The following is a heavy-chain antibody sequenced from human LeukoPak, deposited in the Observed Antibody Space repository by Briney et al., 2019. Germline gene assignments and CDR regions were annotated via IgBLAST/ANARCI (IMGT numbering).Heavy chain of an antibody. CDR1: GGSISSTSYY. J-gene: IGHJ4*02. D-gene: IGHD6-13*01. Sequence: SETLSLTCTVSGGSISSTSYYCSSIRQPAGKGLEWIGHIYTTGSTNYNPSLKSRVTISLDTSKNQFSLKLSSVTAADTAVYYCARGSSSWVIDYWGQGTLVTVSS. V-gene: IGHV4-61*09. CDR2: IYTTGST. CDR3: ARGSSSWVIDY.